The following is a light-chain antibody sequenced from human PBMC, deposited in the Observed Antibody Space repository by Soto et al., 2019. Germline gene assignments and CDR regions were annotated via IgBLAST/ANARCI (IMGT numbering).Light chain of an antibody. J-gene: IGKJ1*01. CDR3: QHYNSYSEA. CDR1: QAISSW. CDR2: KAS. V-gene: IGKV1-5*03. Sequence: DIQMTQSPSTLSAFVGDRVTITCRASQAISSWLAWYQQKPGKAPNLLIYKASTLKSGVPSRFSGSGSGTEFTLTISSLQPDDFATYYCQHYNSYSEAFGQGTKVDIK.